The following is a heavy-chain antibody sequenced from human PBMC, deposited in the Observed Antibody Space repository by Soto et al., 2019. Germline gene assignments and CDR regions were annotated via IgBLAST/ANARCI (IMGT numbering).Heavy chain of an antibody. CDR2: ISAYNGNT. Sequence: QVQLVQSGAEVKKPGASVKVSCKASGYTFTSYGISWVRQAPGQGREWMGWISAYNGNTNHAQRLQGRVTMTTDTSPRTAYMELGSLRSDDTAVYYCARDGGRIAAAGEFDYWGQGTLVTVSS. V-gene: IGHV1-18*01. CDR3: ARDGGRIAAAGEFDY. CDR1: GYTFTSYG. J-gene: IGHJ4*02. D-gene: IGHD6-13*01.